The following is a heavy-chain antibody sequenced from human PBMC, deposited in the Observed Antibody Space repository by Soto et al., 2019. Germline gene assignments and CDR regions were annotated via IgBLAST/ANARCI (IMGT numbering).Heavy chain of an antibody. CDR3: ARASSGWYEFDY. CDR2: ISYDGSNK. J-gene: IGHJ4*02. CDR1: GFTFSSYA. V-gene: IGHV3-30-3*01. D-gene: IGHD6-19*01. Sequence: GGSLRLSCAASGFTFSSYAMHWVRQAPGKGLEWVAVISYDGSNKYYADSVKGRFTISRDNSKNTLYLQMNSLRAEDTAVYYCARASSGWYEFDYWGQGTLVTVSS.